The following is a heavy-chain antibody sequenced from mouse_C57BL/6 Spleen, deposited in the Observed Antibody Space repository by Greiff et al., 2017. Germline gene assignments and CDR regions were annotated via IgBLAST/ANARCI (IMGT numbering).Heavy chain of an antibody. Sequence: QVQLQQPGAELVKPGASVKLSCKASGYTFTSYWMHWVKQRPGPGLEWIGMIHPNSGSTNYNEKFKSKATLTVDKSSSTAYMQLSSLTSEDSAVYCCARSDDYDDYAMDYWGQGTSVTVSA. CDR3: ARSDDYDDYAMDY. V-gene: IGHV1-64*01. CDR2: IHPNSGST. J-gene: IGHJ4*01. CDR1: GYTFTSYW. D-gene: IGHD2-4*01.